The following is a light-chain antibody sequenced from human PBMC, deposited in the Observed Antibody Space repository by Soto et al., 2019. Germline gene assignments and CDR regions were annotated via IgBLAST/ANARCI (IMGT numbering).Light chain of an antibody. CDR1: QSVRSNF. CDR3: QQYGNSPYT. Sequence: EIVLTQSPDTLSLSPGVRVTLSCRASQSVRSNFLAWYQQKRGQAPRLLIYGASTGATGVADRFTGSGSGTEFTLTISRREPEDFGVFYCQQYGNSPYTFGRWTKLKI. CDR2: GAS. V-gene: IGKV3-20*01. J-gene: IGKJ2*01.